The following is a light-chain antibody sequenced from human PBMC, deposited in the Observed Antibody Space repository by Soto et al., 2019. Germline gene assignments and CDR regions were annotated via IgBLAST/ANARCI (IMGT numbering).Light chain of an antibody. V-gene: IGLV2-23*02. Sequence: QSVLTQPASVSGSPGQSITISCTGTSSDVGSYNLVSWYQQHPGKAPKLMIYEVSKRPSGVSNRFSGSKSGNTASLTISGLQAEDEADYSCCSYAGSSTLFGTGNKVTVL. CDR1: SSDVGSYNL. J-gene: IGLJ1*01. CDR3: CSYAGSSTL. CDR2: EVS.